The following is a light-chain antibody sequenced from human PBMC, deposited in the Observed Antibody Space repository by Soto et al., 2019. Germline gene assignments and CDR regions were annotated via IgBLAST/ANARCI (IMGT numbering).Light chain of an antibody. CDR1: QNINNW. CDR3: QHLRP. V-gene: IGKV1-5*01. J-gene: IGKJ1*01. CDR2: DAS. Sequence: EIQMTQSPSTLSASIGDRVTITCRASQNINNWIAWYQQKPGKAPKFLIYDASTLESGVPSRFSGSGFGTEFSLTISSLQPDDFGSYYCQHLRPLAQGTKVDIK.